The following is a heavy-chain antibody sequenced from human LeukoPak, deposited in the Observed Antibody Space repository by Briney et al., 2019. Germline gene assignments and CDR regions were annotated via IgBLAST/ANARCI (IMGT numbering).Heavy chain of an antibody. CDR2: IKQNGDEK. D-gene: IGHD4-17*01. CDR1: GFILNTHW. V-gene: IGHV3-7*01. CDR3: ARLWQPNYGDCLDH. Sequence: PGGSLRLSCSASGFILNTHWMSWVRQAPGKGLEWVASIKQNGDEKYYVDSVKGRFIISRDNAEKSMSLQMNSLRDEDTAIYYCARLWQPNYGDCLDHWGQGTLVTVTS. J-gene: IGHJ4*02.